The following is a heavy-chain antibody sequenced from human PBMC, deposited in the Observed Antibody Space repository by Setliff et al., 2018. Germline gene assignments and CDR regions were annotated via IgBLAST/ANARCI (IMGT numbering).Heavy chain of an antibody. J-gene: IGHJ4*02. Sequence: GGSLRLSCAASGFTFSSYSMNWARQAPGKGLEWISYISASSSTVYYAASVKGRFTISRDNAKNSLYVQMDSLTAEDTAVYYCARGSLSGTTYPSDYWGQGTLVTVSS. D-gene: IGHD1-7*01. CDR1: GFTFSSYS. CDR3: ARGSLSGTTYPSDY. V-gene: IGHV3-48*04. CDR2: ISASSSTV.